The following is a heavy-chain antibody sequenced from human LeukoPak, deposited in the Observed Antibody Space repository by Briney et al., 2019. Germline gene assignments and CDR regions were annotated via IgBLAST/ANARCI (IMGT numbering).Heavy chain of an antibody. J-gene: IGHJ6*03. V-gene: IGHV1-18*01. D-gene: IGHD1-26*01. CDR3: ARGSGGGLLGQGYYYYYMDV. CDR1: GYTFTSYG. CDR2: ISAYNGNT. Sequence: ASVKVSCKASGYTFTSYGISWVRQAPGQGLKWMGWISAYNGNTNYAQKLQGRVTMTTDTSTSTAYMELRSLRSDDTAVYYCARGSGGGLLGQGYYYYYMDVRGKGTTVTVSS.